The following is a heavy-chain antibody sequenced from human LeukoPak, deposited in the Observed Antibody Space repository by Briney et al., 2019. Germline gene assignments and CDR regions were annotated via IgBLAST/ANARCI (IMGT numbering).Heavy chain of an antibody. Sequence: ASVKVSCKASGGTFSSYAISWVRQAPGQGLEWMGRIIPIFGTANYAQKVQGRVTITTDESTSTAYMELSSLRSEDTAVYYCAREVPELNNAFDIWGQGTMVTVSS. CDR2: IIPIFGTA. J-gene: IGHJ3*02. CDR1: GGTFSSYA. D-gene: IGHD1-26*01. CDR3: AREVPELNNAFDI. V-gene: IGHV1-69*05.